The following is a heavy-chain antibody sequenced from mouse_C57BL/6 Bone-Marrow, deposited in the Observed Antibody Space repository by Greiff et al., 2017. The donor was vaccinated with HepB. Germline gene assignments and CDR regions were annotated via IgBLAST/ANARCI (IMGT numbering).Heavy chain of an antibody. V-gene: IGHV1-64*01. J-gene: IGHJ2*01. Sequence: QVQLQQPGAELVKPGASVKLSCKASGYTFTSYWMHWVKQRPGQGLEWIGMIHPNSGSTNYNEKFKSKATLTVDESSSTAYMQLSSLTSEDSAVYYCASGSYPFDYWGQGTPLTVSS. CDR1: GYTFTSYW. D-gene: IGHD2-10*01. CDR3: ASGSYPFDY. CDR2: IHPNSGST.